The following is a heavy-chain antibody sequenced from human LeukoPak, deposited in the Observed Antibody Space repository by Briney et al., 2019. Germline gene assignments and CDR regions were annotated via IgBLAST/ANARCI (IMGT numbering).Heavy chain of an antibody. CDR2: ICYSGST. CDR1: GGSISSYY. V-gene: IGHV4-59*12. Sequence: SETLSLTCTVSGGSISSYYWSWIRQPPGKGLEWIGYICYSGSTSYNPSLKSRVTISVDTSKNQFSLKLSSVTAADTAVYYCARDAAIGQWLRSGAFDIWGQGTMVTVSS. CDR3: ARDAAIGQWLRSGAFDI. D-gene: IGHD3-22*01. J-gene: IGHJ3*02.